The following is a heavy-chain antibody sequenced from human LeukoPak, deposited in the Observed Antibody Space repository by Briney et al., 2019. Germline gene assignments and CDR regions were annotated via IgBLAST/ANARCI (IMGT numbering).Heavy chain of an antibody. CDR2: IWYDGSNK. V-gene: IGHV3-33*01. J-gene: IGHJ4*02. D-gene: IGHD2/OR15-2a*01. CDR1: GFTFSSYG. CDR3: AREGPRGNSQFDY. Sequence: GRSLRLSCAASGFTFSSYGMHWVRQAPGKGLEWVAVIWYDGSNKYYAGSVKGRLTISRDNSKNTLYLQMNSLRAEDTAVYYCAREGPRGNSQFDYWGQGTLVTVSS.